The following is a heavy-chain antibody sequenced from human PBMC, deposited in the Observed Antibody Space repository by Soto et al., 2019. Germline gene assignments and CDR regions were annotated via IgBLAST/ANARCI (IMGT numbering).Heavy chain of an antibody. CDR3: ARYIWGSYRPYYFDY. D-gene: IGHD3-16*02. CDR1: GYTFTSYG. CDR2: ISAYNGNT. J-gene: IGHJ4*02. Sequence: ASVKVSCKASGYTFTSYGISWVRQAPGQGLEWMGWISAYNGNTNYAQKLQGRVTMTTDTSTSIAYMELRSLRSDDTAVYYCARYIWGSYRPYYFDYWGQGTLVTVSS. V-gene: IGHV1-18*01.